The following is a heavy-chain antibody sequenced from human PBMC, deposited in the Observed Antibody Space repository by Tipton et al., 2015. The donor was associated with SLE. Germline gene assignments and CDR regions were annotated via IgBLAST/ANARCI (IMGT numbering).Heavy chain of an antibody. Sequence: TLSLTCTVSAGSISNYYWSWIRQPPGKGLEWIGYVYFIGSTNYNPSLESRVTLSIDRSKKQFSVNLRSVTAADTAVYYCARRAAGVDLWGQGTLVTVSS. J-gene: IGHJ5*02. CDR2: VYFIGST. CDR1: AGSISNYY. V-gene: IGHV4-59*07. D-gene: IGHD3-10*01. CDR3: ARRAAGVDL.